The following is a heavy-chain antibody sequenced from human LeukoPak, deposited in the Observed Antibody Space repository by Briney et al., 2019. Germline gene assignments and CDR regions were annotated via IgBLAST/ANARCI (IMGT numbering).Heavy chain of an antibody. V-gene: IGHV4-61*08. D-gene: IGHD5-24*01. CDR1: GGSISSGDYY. J-gene: IGHJ6*02. Sequence: SQTLSLTCTVSGGSISSGDYYWSWIRQPPGKGLEWIGYIYYSGSTNYNPSLKSRVTISVDTSKNQFSLKLSSVTAADTAVYYCARGVRWLLHGMDVWGQGTTVTVSS. CDR3: ARGVRWLLHGMDV. CDR2: IYYSGST.